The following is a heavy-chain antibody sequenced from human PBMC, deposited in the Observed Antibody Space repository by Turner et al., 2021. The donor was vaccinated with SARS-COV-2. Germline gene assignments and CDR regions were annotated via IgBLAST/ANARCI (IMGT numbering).Heavy chain of an antibody. CDR3: AKQQGLYSNPMYYFDY. D-gene: IGHD4-4*01. CDR2: TSYDGSNK. Sequence: QVQLVESGGGVVQPGRSLRLSCPASAFTFSSYGMHWVCQAPGKGLEWVAVTSYDGSNKYYADSVKGRFTISRDNSKNTLYLQMNSLRAEDTAVYYCAKQQGLYSNPMYYFDYWGQGTLVTVSS. J-gene: IGHJ4*02. V-gene: IGHV3-30*18. CDR1: AFTFSSYG.